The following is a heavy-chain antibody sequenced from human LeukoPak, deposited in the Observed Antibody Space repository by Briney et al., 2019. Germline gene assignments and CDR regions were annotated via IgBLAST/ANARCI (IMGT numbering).Heavy chain of an antibody. CDR2: IYSSGGT. D-gene: IGHD3-22*01. CDR3: TREDYYDSSGYYPFHV. V-gene: IGHV4-61*02. J-gene: IGHJ4*02. Sequence: SETLSLTCTVSGGSISSGSYYWNWIRQPAGKGLEWVGRIYSSGGTDFTPSLKSRGTISVDTSKNQFSLKLSSVTAADTAVYYCTREDYYDSSGYYPFHVWGQGILVTVSS. CDR1: GGSISSGSYY.